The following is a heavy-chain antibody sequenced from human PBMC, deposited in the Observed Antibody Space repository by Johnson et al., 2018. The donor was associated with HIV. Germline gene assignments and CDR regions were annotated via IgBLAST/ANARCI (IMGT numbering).Heavy chain of an antibody. CDR1: GFTFDDYG. CDR2: INWSGGST. Sequence: VQLVESGGGLVRPGGSLRLSCAASGFTFDDYGMSWVSQGPGKGLEWVSGINWSGGSTGYAGSVQGRFTISRDNAKNSLYLQMDSLRAEDTALYYCARDPRSWYDDAFDIWGQGTMVTVSS. J-gene: IGHJ3*02. D-gene: IGHD6-13*01. CDR3: ARDPRSWYDDAFDI. V-gene: IGHV3-20*04.